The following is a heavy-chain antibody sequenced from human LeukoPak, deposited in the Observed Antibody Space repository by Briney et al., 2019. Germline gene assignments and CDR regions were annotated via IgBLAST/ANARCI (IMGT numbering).Heavy chain of an antibody. J-gene: IGHJ3*02. CDR3: ARVPLELRAFDI. CDR2: IYYSGST. V-gene: IGHV4-59*01. CDR1: GGSISSYY. Sequence: SETLSLTCTVSGGSISSYYWSWIRQPPGKGLEWIGYIYYSGSTNYNPSLKSRVTISVDTSRNQFSLKLSPVTAADTAVYYCARVPLELRAFDIWGQGTMVTVSS. D-gene: IGHD1-26*01.